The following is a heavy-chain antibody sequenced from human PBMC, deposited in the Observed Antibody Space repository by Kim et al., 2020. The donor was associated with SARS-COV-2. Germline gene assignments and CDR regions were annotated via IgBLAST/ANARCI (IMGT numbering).Heavy chain of an antibody. D-gene: IGHD1-26*01. CDR3: AKAGAAKGLFDF. V-gene: IGHV3-23*01. J-gene: IGHJ4*02. CDR1: GFTFSTYA. CDR2: INTSGGST. Sequence: GGSLRLSCAASGFTFSTYAMSWVRQAPGKGLEWVSTINTSGGSTRYADSVKGRFTISRDDSNNTLYLQMNSLRAEDTAVYYCAKAGAAKGLFDFWAQGTLVTVSS.